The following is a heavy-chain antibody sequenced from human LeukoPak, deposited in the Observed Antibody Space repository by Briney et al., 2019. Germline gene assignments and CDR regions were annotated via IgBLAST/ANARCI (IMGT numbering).Heavy chain of an antibody. J-gene: IGHJ4*02. CDR3: ATTGSFVFDY. V-gene: IGHV3-30*04. Sequence: GGSLRLSCAVSGFTFSGHVMHWVRQAPGKGLEWVATISYDGSSRYYADPVKGPFTISRDNSKNTLYLQMHSLRPEDTAIYYCATTGSFVFDYWGQGTLVTVSS. CDR1: GFTFSGHV. D-gene: IGHD1-14*01. CDR2: ISYDGSSR.